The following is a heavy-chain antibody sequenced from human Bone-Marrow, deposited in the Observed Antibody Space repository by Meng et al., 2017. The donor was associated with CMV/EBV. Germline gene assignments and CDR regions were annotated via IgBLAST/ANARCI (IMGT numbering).Heavy chain of an antibody. D-gene: IGHD2-2*01. CDR2: INPNSGGT. J-gene: IGHJ4*02. Sequence: ASVKVSCKASGYTFTGYYMHWVRQAPGQGLEWMGWINPNSGGTNYAQKFQGRVTMTRDTSISTAYMELSRLRSDDTAVYYCARVPRKDIVVFTDKGGFDYWGQGTLVTVSS. V-gene: IGHV1-2*02. CDR1: GYTFTGYY. CDR3: ARVPRKDIVVFTDKGGFDY.